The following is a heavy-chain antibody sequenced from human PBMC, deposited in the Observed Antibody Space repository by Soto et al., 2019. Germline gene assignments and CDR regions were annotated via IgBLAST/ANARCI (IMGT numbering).Heavy chain of an antibody. CDR3: LSATYYYASGTYYKTLDS. CDR1: GFAFSRYG. Sequence: PGGSVRLSCSASGFAFSRYGVHWVRQAPGKGLQYVSTINHNGTSTYYADCVKDRFTISRDNPKNAVYLQMSSLRPDDTAVYYCLSATYYYASGTYYKTLDSWGQGTLVTVSS. J-gene: IGHJ4*02. V-gene: IGHV3-64D*06. D-gene: IGHD3-10*01. CDR2: INHNGTST.